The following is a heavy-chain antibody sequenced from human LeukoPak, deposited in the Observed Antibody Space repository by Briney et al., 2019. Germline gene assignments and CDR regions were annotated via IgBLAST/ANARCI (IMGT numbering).Heavy chain of an antibody. D-gene: IGHD3-10*01. J-gene: IGHJ4*02. CDR3: ARDEPGYGEFLLY. V-gene: IGHV3-7*01. CDR1: GFTLSSYW. Sequence: PGGSLRLSCGASGFTLSSYWMSWVRQAPGKGLEWVANINEDGSAKSYVDSLKGRFTISRDNTKNSMYLQMNSLRAEDTAVYYCARDEPGYGEFLLYWGQGTLVTVSS. CDR2: INEDGSAK.